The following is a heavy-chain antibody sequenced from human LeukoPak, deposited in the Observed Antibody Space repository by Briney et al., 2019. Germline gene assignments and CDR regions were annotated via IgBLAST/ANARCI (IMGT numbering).Heavy chain of an antibody. CDR2: INPNSGGT. CDR1: GYTFTGYY. CDR3: ARRHYDFWSGYQYYFDY. Sequence: ASVKVSCKAPGYTFTGYYMHWVRQAPGQGLEWMGWINPNSGGTNYAQKFQGRVTMTRDTSISTAYMELSRLRSDDTAVYYCARRHYDFWSGYQYYFDYWGQGTLVTVSS. J-gene: IGHJ4*02. D-gene: IGHD3-3*01. V-gene: IGHV1-2*02.